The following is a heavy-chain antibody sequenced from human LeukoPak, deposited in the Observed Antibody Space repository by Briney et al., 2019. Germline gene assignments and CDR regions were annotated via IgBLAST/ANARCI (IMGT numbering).Heavy chain of an antibody. CDR3: ARGHYDFWSGYYTLGFDY. Sequence: SETLSLTCAVYGGSFSGYYWSWIRQPPGKGLEWIGEINHSGSTNYNPSLKSRVTISVDTSKNQFSLKLSSVTAADTAVYYCARGHYDFWSGYYTLGFDYWGQGTLVTVSS. V-gene: IGHV4-34*01. CDR1: GGSFSGYY. CDR2: INHSGST. D-gene: IGHD3-3*01. J-gene: IGHJ4*02.